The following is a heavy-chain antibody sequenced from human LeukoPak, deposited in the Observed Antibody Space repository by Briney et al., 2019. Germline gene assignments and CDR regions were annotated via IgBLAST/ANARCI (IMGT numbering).Heavy chain of an antibody. Sequence: SETLSLTCAVSGGSISRNSYYWGWIRQPPGKGLEWIGSIYYSGSTYYNPSLKSRVTISVDTSKNQFSLKLGSVTAADTAVYYCARHPDIYYYMDVWGKGTTVTISS. CDR2: IYYSGST. D-gene: IGHD3-9*01. V-gene: IGHV4-39*01. CDR3: ARHPDIYYYMDV. J-gene: IGHJ6*03. CDR1: GGSISRNSYY.